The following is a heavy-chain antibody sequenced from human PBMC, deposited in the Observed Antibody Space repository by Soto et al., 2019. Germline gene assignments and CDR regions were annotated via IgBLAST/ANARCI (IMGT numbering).Heavy chain of an antibody. D-gene: IGHD5-12*01. CDR1: GYTFSSFG. Sequence: VELVQSGAEVKKPGASVRVSCKASGYTFSSFGLSWVRQAPGQGPEWMGWISPETGKTEYSHKFQGRVTMTTDTSTRSWFLDLVSLTSYDTAVYYCTRYLFLISTSTVATDAWWGQGTVVNVS. V-gene: IGHV1-18*04. CDR3: TRYLFLISTSTVATDAW. J-gene: IGHJ4*02. CDR2: ISPETGKT.